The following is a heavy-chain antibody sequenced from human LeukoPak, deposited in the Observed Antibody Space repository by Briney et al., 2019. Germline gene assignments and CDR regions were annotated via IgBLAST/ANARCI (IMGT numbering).Heavy chain of an antibody. Sequence: GGSLRLSCAASGFTFNTYTMNWVRQAPGKGLEWVSSISSGSGSMFYIDSVRGRFTISRDNARNSLYLQMNSLRAEDTALYYCARCRYSSGWYDWFDPWGQGTLVTVSS. J-gene: IGHJ5*02. D-gene: IGHD6-19*01. CDR1: GFTFNTYT. V-gene: IGHV3-21*04. CDR2: ISSGSGSM. CDR3: ARCRYSSGWYDWFDP.